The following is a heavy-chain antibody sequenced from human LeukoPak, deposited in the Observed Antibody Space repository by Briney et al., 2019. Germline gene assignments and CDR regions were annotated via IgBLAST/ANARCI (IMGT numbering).Heavy chain of an antibody. D-gene: IGHD3-22*01. CDR2: ISYDGSNK. CDR1: GFTFSSYG. J-gene: IGHJ4*02. CDR3: AKDSSGYYGPFDY. V-gene: IGHV3-30*18. Sequence: GGSLRLSCAASGFTFSSYGMHWVRQAPGKGLEWVAVISYDGSNKYYADSVKGRFTISRDNSKNTLYLQMNSLRAEDTAVYYCAKDSSGYYGPFDYWGQGTLVTVSS.